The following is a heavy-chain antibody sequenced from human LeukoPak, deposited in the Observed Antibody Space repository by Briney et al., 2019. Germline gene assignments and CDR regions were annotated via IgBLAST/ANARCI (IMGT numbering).Heavy chain of an antibody. D-gene: IGHD5-18*01. CDR1: GYTFTSYG. CDR3: ARDHESSYGYDSVY. V-gene: IGHV1-18*01. J-gene: IGHJ4*02. CDR2: ISVYNGNT. Sequence: ASVKVSCKASGYTFTSYGISWVRQAPGQGPEWMGWISVYNGNTNYAQKLQGRVTMTTDTSTSTAYMELRSLRSDDTAVYYCARDHESSYGYDSVYWGQGTLVTVSS.